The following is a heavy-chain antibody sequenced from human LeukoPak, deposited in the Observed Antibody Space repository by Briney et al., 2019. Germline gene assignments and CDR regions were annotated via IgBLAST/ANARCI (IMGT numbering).Heavy chain of an antibody. Sequence: GGSLRLSCAASGFTFSSYAMSWVRQAPGKGLEWVSAISGSGGNTYYADSVKGRFTISRDNSKNTLYLQMNSLRAEDTAVYYCAKLPVAGLYFDYWGQGTLVTVSS. CDR1: GFTFSSYA. D-gene: IGHD6-19*01. CDR2: ISGSGGNT. CDR3: AKLPVAGLYFDY. J-gene: IGHJ4*02. V-gene: IGHV3-23*01.